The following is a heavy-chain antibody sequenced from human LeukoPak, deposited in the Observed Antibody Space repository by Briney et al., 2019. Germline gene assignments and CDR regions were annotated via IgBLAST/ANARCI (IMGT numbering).Heavy chain of an antibody. CDR1: GFSFSSYD. D-gene: IGHD1-14*01. J-gene: IGHJ4*02. CDR2: IWLDGSAE. Sequence: PGGFLRLSCAASGFSFSSYDMHWVRQAPGKGLEWVAIIWLDGSAEYYGDSVKGRFTVSRDNSKNTLYLQMDSLRVEDTAVYYCARDLNREDFDYWGQGTLVAVSP. V-gene: IGHV3-33*01. CDR3: ARDLNREDFDY.